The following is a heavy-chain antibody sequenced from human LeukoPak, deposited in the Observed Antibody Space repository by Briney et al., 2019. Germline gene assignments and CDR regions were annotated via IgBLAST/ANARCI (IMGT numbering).Heavy chain of an antibody. Sequence: PSETLSLTCAVYGGSFSGYYWSWIRQPPGKGLEWIGEINHSGSTNYNPSLKSRVTISVDTSKNQFSLKLSSVTAVDTAVYYCARERGDDSSGYYLNWFDPWGQGTLVTVSS. CDR2: INHSGST. V-gene: IGHV4-34*01. CDR3: ARERGDDSSGYYLNWFDP. CDR1: GGSFSGYY. J-gene: IGHJ5*02. D-gene: IGHD3-22*01.